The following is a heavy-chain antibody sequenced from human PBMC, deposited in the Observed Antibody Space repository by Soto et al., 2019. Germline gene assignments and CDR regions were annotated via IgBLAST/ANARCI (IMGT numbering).Heavy chain of an antibody. Sequence: QLEESGGGLVKPGGSLRLSCAASGFTFNNAWMTWVRQPPGKGLEWVGRIKSKTDGGTTDYAAPVKGRFTISRDDSKNTLYVQMNSLKTEDTAVYYCTTGPLITMLRRAIIEVDWYFDLWGRGTLVTVSS. V-gene: IGHV3-15*01. CDR2: IKSKTDGGTT. D-gene: IGHD3-10*01. CDR1: GFTFNNAW. CDR3: TTGPLITMLRRAIIEVDWYFDL. J-gene: IGHJ2*01.